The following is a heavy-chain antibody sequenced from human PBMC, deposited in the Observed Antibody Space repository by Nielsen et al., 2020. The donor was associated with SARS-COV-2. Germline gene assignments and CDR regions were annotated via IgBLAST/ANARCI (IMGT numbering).Heavy chain of an antibody. CDR2: INFDGTGT. Sequence: GESLKISCTASGFTFTAYWLHWVRQAPGKGLTWVSHINFDGTGTSYADSVKGRFTISRDNHKNTVSLQLDSLRPDDTAVYFCAKDAFGDYEAECFHHWGQGTVVTVSS. D-gene: IGHD4-17*01. CDR1: GFTFTAYW. J-gene: IGHJ1*01. CDR3: AKDAFGDYEAECFHH. V-gene: IGHV3-74*01.